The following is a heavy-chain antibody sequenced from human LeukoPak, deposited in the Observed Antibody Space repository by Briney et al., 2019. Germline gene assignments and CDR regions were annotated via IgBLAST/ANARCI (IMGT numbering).Heavy chain of an antibody. CDR3: ARDRYFIGFDY. D-gene: IGHD3-9*01. V-gene: IGHV4-30-4*08. Sequence: PSETLSLTCTVSGGSISSGLDYWGWIRQPPGKGLEWIGYIYYSGSTYYNPSLKSRISISVDTSKNQFSLKLTSVTAADTAVYYCARDRYFIGFDYWGQGTLVTVSS. J-gene: IGHJ4*02. CDR2: IYYSGST. CDR1: GGSISSGLDY.